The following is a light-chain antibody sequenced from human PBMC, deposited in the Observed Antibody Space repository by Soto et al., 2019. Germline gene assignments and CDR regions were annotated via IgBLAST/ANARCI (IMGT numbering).Light chain of an antibody. J-gene: IGLJ2*01. V-gene: IGLV1-47*01. CDR3: AAWDDSLRDVV. CDR2: RNN. CDR1: SPNIGSNY. Sequence: QTVVTQPPSASGTPGQRVTISCSGSSPNIGSNYVYWYQQLPGTAPKLLIYRNNQRPSGVPYRFSGSKSGTTASRAISGLRSEDEADYYCAAWDDSLRDVVFGGGTKVTVL.